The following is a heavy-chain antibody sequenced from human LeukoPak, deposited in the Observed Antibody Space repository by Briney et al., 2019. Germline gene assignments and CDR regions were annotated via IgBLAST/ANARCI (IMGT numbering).Heavy chain of an antibody. CDR3: AREKPYYYDSSGPFDC. V-gene: IGHV3-48*03. CDR2: ISSSGSTI. CDR1: GFTFSSYE. D-gene: IGHD3-22*01. J-gene: IGHJ4*02. Sequence: GGSLRLSCAASGFTFSSYEMNWVRQAPGKGLEWVSYISSSGSTIYYADSVKGRFTISRDNAKNSLYLQMNSLRAEDTAVYYCAREKPYYYDSSGPFDCWGQGTLVTVSS.